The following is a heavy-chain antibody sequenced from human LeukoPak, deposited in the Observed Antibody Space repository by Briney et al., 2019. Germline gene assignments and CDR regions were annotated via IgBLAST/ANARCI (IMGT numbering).Heavy chain of an antibody. CDR2: INPSGGST. CDR1: GYTFTSYY. V-gene: IGHV1-46*01. Sequence: GASVKVSCKASGYTFTSYYMHWVRQAPGQGLEWMGLINPSGGSTSYAQKFQRRVTMTRDTSTSTVYMELSSLRSEDTAVYYCARLYSSGLIDYWGQGTLVTVSS. CDR3: ARLYSSGLIDY. J-gene: IGHJ4*02. D-gene: IGHD6-19*01.